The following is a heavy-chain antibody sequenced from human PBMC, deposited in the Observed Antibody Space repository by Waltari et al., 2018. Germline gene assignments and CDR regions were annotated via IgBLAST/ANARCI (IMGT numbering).Heavy chain of an antibody. V-gene: IGHV1-69*04. CDR1: GGTFSSYA. CDR3: ARYHNCYDSSGYYSYCDY. CDR2: IIPILVID. J-gene: IGHJ4*02. Sequence: QVQLVQSGAEVKKPGSSVKVSCKASGGTFSSYAISWVRQAPGQGVEWMGEIIPILVIDNDAEKFQGRVTITADESTSTADMELSSLRSEDTAVYYCARYHNCYDSSGYYSYCDYWGQGTLVTVSS. D-gene: IGHD3-22*01.